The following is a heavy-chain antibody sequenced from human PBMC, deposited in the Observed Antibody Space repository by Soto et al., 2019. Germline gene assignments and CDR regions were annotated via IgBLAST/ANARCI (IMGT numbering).Heavy chain of an antibody. D-gene: IGHD2-2*01. V-gene: IGHV3-13*01. CDR2: IGTAGDT. Sequence: GGSLRLSCAASGFTFSSYDMHWVRQATGKGLEWVSAIGTAGDTYYPGSVKGRFTISRENAKNSLYLQMNSLRAEDTAVYYCARAVGHEYAFDIWGQGTMVTVSS. CDR1: GFTFSSYD. J-gene: IGHJ3*02. CDR3: ARAVGHEYAFDI.